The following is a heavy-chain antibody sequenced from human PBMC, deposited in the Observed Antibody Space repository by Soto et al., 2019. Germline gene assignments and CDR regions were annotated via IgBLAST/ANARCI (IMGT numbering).Heavy chain of an antibody. CDR2: IYPGDSDT. J-gene: IGHJ6*02. Sequence: PGESLKISCKGSGYSFTSYWIGWVRQMPGKGLEWMGIIYPGDSDTRYSPSFQGQVTISADKSISTAYLQWSSLKASDTAMYYCARRQKGCSGGSCYYYYGMDVWGQGTTVTVS. D-gene: IGHD2-15*01. CDR3: ARRQKGCSGGSCYYYYGMDV. V-gene: IGHV5-51*01. CDR1: GYSFTSYW.